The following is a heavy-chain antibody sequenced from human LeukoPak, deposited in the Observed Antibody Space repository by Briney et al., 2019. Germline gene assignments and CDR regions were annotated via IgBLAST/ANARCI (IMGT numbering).Heavy chain of an antibody. CDR3: ARNATVTTLKRAYNWFDP. D-gene: IGHD4-17*01. Sequence: SETLSLTCTVSGGSTSSYYWSWIRQPAGKGLEWIGRIYTSGSTNYNPSLKSRVTMSVDTSKNQFSLKLSSGTAADTAVYYCARNATVTTLKRAYNWFDPWGQGTLVTVSS. CDR1: GGSTSSYY. V-gene: IGHV4-4*07. J-gene: IGHJ5*02. CDR2: IYTSGST.